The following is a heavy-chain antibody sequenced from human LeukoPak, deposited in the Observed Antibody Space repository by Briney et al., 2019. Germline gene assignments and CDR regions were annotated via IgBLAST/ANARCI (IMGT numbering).Heavy chain of an antibody. D-gene: IGHD4-17*01. V-gene: IGHV3-11*04. CDR2: ISNSGTI. Sequence: GGSLRLSCAASGFTLSDYYMGWIRQAPGKGLQWVSHISNSGTIYYADSVKGRFTISRDNAKNSLYLQMNSLRAEDTVVYYCARSYGDYDFRANYWGQGALVTVSS. J-gene: IGHJ4*02. CDR1: GFTLSDYY. CDR3: ARSYGDYDFRANY.